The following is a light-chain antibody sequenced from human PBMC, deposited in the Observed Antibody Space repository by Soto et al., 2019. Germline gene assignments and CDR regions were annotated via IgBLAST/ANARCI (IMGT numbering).Light chain of an antibody. J-gene: IGLJ1*01. Sequence: QSVLTQPPSASGSPGQAVTISCTGTSRDLGGYDFVSWYQLRPGAVPKLIIYNVNRRPSGAPHRFSGSKSGNTASLTVSGLQAVDEDDYYCSTNSDTYICVFGTGTKVTVL. CDR1: SRDLGGYDF. CDR3: STNSDTYICV. CDR2: NVN. V-gene: IGLV2-8*01.